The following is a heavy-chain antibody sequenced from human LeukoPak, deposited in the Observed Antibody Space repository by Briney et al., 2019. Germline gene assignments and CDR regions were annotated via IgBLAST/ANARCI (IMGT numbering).Heavy chain of an antibody. CDR2: ISGSGGST. V-gene: IGHV3-23*01. J-gene: IGHJ3*02. CDR3: ARAFGITMIVVVITRSDAFDI. Sequence: GGSLRLSCAASGFTFSSYGMSWVRQAPGKGLEWVSAISGSGGSTYYADSVKGRFTISRDNAKNSLYLQMNSLRAEDTAVYYCARAFGITMIVVVITRSDAFDIWGQGTMVTVSS. CDR1: GFTFSSYG. D-gene: IGHD3-22*01.